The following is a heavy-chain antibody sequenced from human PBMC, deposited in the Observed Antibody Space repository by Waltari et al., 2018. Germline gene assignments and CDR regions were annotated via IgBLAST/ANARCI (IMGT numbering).Heavy chain of an antibody. V-gene: IGHV3-30-3*01. J-gene: IGHJ6*03. Sequence: QVQLVESGGDVVQPGRSLRLSGAASGFTFSSFPIHWVRQAPGKGLEWVALISYDSSNKYYSDSVKGRFTISRDNSMNTLYLEMNSLRAEDTAVYYCAKRSWDYYYMDVWGKGTTVTVS. CDR2: ISYDSSNK. CDR3: AKRSWDYYYMDV. CDR1: GFTFSSFP. D-gene: IGHD3-16*01.